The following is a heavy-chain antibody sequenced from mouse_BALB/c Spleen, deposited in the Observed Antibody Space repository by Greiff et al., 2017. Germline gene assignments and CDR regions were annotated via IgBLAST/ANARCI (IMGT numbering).Heavy chain of an antibody. Sequence: EVKLEESGGGLVQPGGSRKLSCAASGFTFSSFGMHWVRQAPEKGLEWVAYISSGSSTIYYADTVKGRFTISRDNPKNTLFLQMTSLRSEDTAMYYCARSPVWSSYAMDYWGQGTSVTVSS. D-gene: IGHD2-10*02. J-gene: IGHJ4*01. CDR1: GFTFSSFG. V-gene: IGHV5-17*02. CDR2: ISSGSSTI. CDR3: ARSPVWSSYAMDY.